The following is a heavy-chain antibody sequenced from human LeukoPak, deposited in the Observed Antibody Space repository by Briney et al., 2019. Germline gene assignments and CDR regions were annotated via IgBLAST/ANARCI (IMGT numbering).Heavy chain of an antibody. CDR3: AKGYDFWSAHAMDV. D-gene: IGHD3-3*01. J-gene: IGHJ6*02. V-gene: IGHV3-23*01. Sequence: GGSLGLSCAASGFTFSSYAMSWVRQAPGKGLEWVSAISGSGGSTYYADSVKGRFTISRDNSKNTLYLQMNSLRAEDTAVYYCAKGYDFWSAHAMDVWGQGTTVTVSS. CDR2: ISGSGGST. CDR1: GFTFSSYA.